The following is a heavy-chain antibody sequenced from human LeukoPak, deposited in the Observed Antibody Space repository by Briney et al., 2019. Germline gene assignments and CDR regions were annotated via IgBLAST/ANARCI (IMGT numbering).Heavy chain of an antibody. CDR2: INPNNGGT. D-gene: IGHD6-13*01. J-gene: IGHJ5*02. CDR1: GYTFTGYY. V-gene: IGHV1-2*02. CDR3: ARGFLGSSWYGS. Sequence: RASVKVSCKASGYTFTGYYMHWVRQAPGQGLEWMGWINPNNGGTNYAQKFQGRVTMTRDTSISTAYMELSRLRSDDTAVYYCARGFLGSSWYGSWGQGTLVTVSS.